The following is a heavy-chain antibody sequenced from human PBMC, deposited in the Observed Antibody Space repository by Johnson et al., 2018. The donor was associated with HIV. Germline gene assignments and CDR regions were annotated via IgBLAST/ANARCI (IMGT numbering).Heavy chain of an antibody. J-gene: IGHJ3*02. CDR3: ARDLSRYIAVATFDAFDI. V-gene: IGHV3-23*04. Sequence: VQLVESGGGLVQPGGSLRLSCAASGISFSSYAMSWVRQAPGKGLEWVSAIRHSGGSTYYADSVKGRFHISSGNSKNTLYLQMNSLRVEDTAVYYCARDLSRYIAVATFDAFDIWGQGTIVTVSS. CDR1: GISFSSYA. CDR2: IRHSGGST. D-gene: IGHD6-19*01.